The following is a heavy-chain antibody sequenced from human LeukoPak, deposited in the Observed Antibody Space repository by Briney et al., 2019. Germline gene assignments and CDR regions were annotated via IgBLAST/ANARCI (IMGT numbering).Heavy chain of an antibody. CDR2: IIPIFGTA. V-gene: IGHV1-69*05. J-gene: IGHJ3*02. Sequence: GASVMVSCKASGGTFSSYAISWVRQAPGQGLEWMGGIIPIFGTANYAQKFQGRVTITTDESTSTAYMELSSLRSEDTAVYYCTRDQGGSYHSDAFDIWGQGTMVTVSS. CDR3: TRDQGGSYHSDAFDI. CDR1: GGTFSSYA. D-gene: IGHD1-26*01.